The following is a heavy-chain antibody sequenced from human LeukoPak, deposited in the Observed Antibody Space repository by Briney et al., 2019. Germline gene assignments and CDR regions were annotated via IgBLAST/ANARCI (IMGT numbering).Heavy chain of an antibody. Sequence: GGSLRLSCAASGFTFSSYWMSWVRQAPGKGLEWVANIKQDGSEKYYVDSVKGRFTISRDNAKNSLYLQMNSLRAEDTAVYYCARDELITMVRGVITPLDYWGQGTLVTVSS. CDR3: ARDELITMVRGVITPLDY. CDR2: IKQDGSEK. D-gene: IGHD3-10*01. V-gene: IGHV3-7*01. CDR1: GFTFSSYW. J-gene: IGHJ4*02.